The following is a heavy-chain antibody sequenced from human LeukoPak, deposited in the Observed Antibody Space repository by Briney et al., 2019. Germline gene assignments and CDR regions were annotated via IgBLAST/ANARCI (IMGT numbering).Heavy chain of an antibody. V-gene: IGHV1-2*02. J-gene: IGHJ5*02. CDR1: GYTFTGYY. CDR3: ARGEHYDFWSGYSRNWFDP. D-gene: IGHD3-3*01. CDR2: INPNSGGT. Sequence: ASVKVSCKASGYTFTGYYMHWVRQAPGQGLEWMGWINPNSGGTNYAQKFQGRVTMTRDTSISTAYMELSRLRSEDTAVYYCARGEHYDFWSGYSRNWFDPWGQGTLVTVSS.